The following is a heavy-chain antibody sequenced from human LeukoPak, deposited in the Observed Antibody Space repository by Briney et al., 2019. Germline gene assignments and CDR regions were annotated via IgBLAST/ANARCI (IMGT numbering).Heavy chain of an antibody. CDR1: GGSISSGSYY. CDR3: ARATYYHDSSGRTDAFDI. CDR2: IYTSGST. Sequence: PSGTLSLTCTVSGGSISSGSYYWSWIRQPAGKGLEWIGRIYTSGSTNYNPSLKSRVTISVDTSKNQFSLKLSSVTAADTAVYYCARATYYHDSSGRTDAFDIWGQGTMVTVSS. J-gene: IGHJ3*02. V-gene: IGHV4-61*02. D-gene: IGHD3-22*01.